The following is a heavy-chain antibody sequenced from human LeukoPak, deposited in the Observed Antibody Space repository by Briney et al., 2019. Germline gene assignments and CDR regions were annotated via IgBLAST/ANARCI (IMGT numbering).Heavy chain of an antibody. CDR1: GGTFSSYA. D-gene: IGHD6-19*01. CDR3: ARDGIAVAGLFDY. Sequence: ASVKVSCKASGGTFSSYAISWVRQAPGQGLEWMGWISAYNGNTNYAQKLQGRVTMTTDTSTSTAYVELRSLRSDDTAVYYCARDGIAVAGLFDYWGQGTLVTVSS. J-gene: IGHJ4*02. V-gene: IGHV1-18*01. CDR2: ISAYNGNT.